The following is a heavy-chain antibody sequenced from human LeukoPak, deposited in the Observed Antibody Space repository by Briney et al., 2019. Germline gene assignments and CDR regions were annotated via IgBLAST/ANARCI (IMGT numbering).Heavy chain of an antibody. J-gene: IGHJ5*02. CDR2: IAHIGST. V-gene: IGHV4-34*01. Sequence: KPSETLSLTCTVYGGSPRLYYWSCIPQSPGKGLEWSGEIAHIGSTNYNDSLKSRVTISIDTYRDQVSLTLTSVTAADTAVYYCARDLMRTYYSDSGSYSQGPGDPWGQGTLVTVSS. CDR1: GGSPRLYY. D-gene: IGHD3-10*01. CDR3: ARDLMRTYYSDSGSYSQGPGDP.